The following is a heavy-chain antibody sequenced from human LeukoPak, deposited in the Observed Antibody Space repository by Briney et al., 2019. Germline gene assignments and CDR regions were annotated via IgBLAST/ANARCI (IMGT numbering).Heavy chain of an antibody. D-gene: IGHD2-2*01. CDR3: AREDCSSTSCSVCDI. CDR1: GYTFTSYG. CDR2: ISAYNGNT. Sequence: GASVKVSCKASGYTFTSYGISWVRQAPGQGLEWMGWISAYNGNTNYAQKLQGRGTMTTDTSTSTAYMELRSLRSDDTAVYYCAREDCSSTSCSVCDIWGQGTMVTVSS. V-gene: IGHV1-18*01. J-gene: IGHJ3*02.